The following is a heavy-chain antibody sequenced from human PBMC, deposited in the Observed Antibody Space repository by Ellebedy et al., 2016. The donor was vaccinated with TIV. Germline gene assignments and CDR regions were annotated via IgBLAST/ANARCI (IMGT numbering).Heavy chain of an antibody. V-gene: IGHV3-21*01. CDR1: GFSFSYYS. Sequence: GESLKISXAASGFSFSYYSMNWVRQAPGKGLEWVSSLGTSPSQIYYADSVTGRFTISRDNAKNSLFLQMNSLRVEDTAVYFCARDIYGDYGRGMDVWGQGTTVTVSS. CDR3: ARDIYGDYGRGMDV. CDR2: LGTSPSQI. D-gene: IGHD4-17*01. J-gene: IGHJ6*02.